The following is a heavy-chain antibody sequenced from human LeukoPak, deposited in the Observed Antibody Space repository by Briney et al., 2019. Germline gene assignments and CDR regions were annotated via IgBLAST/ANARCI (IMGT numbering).Heavy chain of an antibody. CDR2: INPYNGNT. Sequence: ASVKVSCKASGYTFTSYGISWVRQAPGQGLEWMGWINPYNGNTNYAQNFQDRVTMTINTSTSTAYMELRSLTSDDTALYYCARDGGKPNYYYYLDVWGKGTTVTVSS. CDR1: GYTFTSYG. CDR3: ARDGGKPNYYYYLDV. V-gene: IGHV1-18*01. D-gene: IGHD4-23*01. J-gene: IGHJ6*03.